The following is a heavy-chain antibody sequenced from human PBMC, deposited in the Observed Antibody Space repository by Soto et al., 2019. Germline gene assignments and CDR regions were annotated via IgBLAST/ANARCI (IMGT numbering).Heavy chain of an antibody. CDR1: GGSISSYY. J-gene: IGHJ6*03. CDR3: ARVLRVVRGFVNYYYYYMDV. V-gene: IGHV4-34*01. Sequence: TSETLSLTCTVSGGSISSYYWSWIRQPPGKGLEWIGEINHSGSTNYNPSLKSRVTISVDTSKNQFSLKLSSVTAADTAVYYCARVLRVVRGFVNYYYYYMDVWGKGTTVTVSS. D-gene: IGHD3-10*01. CDR2: INHSGST.